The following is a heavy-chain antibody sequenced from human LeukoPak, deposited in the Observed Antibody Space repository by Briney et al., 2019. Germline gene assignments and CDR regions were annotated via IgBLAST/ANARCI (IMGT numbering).Heavy chain of an antibody. CDR3: AKSLSGGGYYFEY. J-gene: IGHJ4*02. CDR1: GFTFSNYA. Sequence: GSLRLSCAASGFTFSNYAMTWVRQAPGKGLEWVSGISDSGGSTYYADSVKGRFTISRDNSKNTLYLQMNSLRAEDTAVYYCAKSLSGGGYYFEYWGQGTLVTVSS. D-gene: IGHD3-10*01. CDR2: ISDSGGST. V-gene: IGHV3-23*01.